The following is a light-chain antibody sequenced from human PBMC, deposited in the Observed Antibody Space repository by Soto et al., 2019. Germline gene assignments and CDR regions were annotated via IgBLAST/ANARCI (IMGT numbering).Light chain of an antibody. CDR1: SGHSSYA. V-gene: IGLV4-69*01. J-gene: IGLJ2*01. Sequence: QPVLTQSPSASASLGASVKLTCTLSSGHSSYAIAWHQQQPERGPRYLMRLNSDGSHSKGDGIPDRFSGSMSGAERYLTISSLQSEDEADYYCQTWGTGIHVVFGGGTKLTVL. CDR3: QTWGTGIHVV. CDR2: LNSDGSH.